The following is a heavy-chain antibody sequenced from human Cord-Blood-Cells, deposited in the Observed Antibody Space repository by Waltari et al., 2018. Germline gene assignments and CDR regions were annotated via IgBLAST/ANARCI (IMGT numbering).Heavy chain of an antibody. CDR2: IYNSGST. CDR3: ARAPQVRIAARLGWFDP. J-gene: IGHJ5*02. CDR1: GGSISSGGYY. D-gene: IGHD6-6*01. Sequence: QVQLQESGPGLVKPSQTLSLTCTVSGGSISSGGYYWSWIRQHPGKGLEWTGYIYNSGSTYNNPSLKLRVTISVDTSKNQFSLKLSSATAADTAVYYCARAPQVRIAARLGWFDPWGQGTLVTVSS. V-gene: IGHV4-31*03.